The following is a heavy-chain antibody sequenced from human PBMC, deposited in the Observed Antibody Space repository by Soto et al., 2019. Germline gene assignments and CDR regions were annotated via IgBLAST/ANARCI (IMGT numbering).Heavy chain of an antibody. Sequence: SETLSLTCAVSGGSISSSNWWSWVRQPPGKGLEWIGEIYHSGSTNYNPSLKSRVTISVDKSKNQFSLKLSSVTAADTAVYYCARDPYYYDRSGYYSRGGGYYGMAVWGQGTTVTVSS. CDR3: ARDPYYYDRSGYYSRGGGYYGMAV. CDR2: IYHSGST. V-gene: IGHV4-4*02. J-gene: IGHJ6*02. CDR1: GGSISSSNW. D-gene: IGHD3-22*01.